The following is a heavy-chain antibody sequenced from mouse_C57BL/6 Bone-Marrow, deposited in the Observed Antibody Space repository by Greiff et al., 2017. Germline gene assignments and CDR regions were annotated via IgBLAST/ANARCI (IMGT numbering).Heavy chain of an antibody. Sequence: VQLQQSGAELVKPGASVKMSCKASGYTFTSYWITWVKQRPGQGLEWIGDIYPGSGSTNYNEKFKSKATLTVDTSSSTAYMQLSSLTSEDSAVYYCARSPYYGYGGFDWGQGTTLTVSS. J-gene: IGHJ2*01. CDR2: IYPGSGST. V-gene: IGHV1-55*01. D-gene: IGHD2-9*01. CDR3: ARSPYYGYGGFD. CDR1: GYTFTSYW.